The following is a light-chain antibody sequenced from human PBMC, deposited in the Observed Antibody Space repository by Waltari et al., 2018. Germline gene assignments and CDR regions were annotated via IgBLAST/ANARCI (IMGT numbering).Light chain of an antibody. Sequence: QSALTQPASVSGSPGQSITISCTGTNSDVGGYNYVSWYQQHPGKAPQLLIYEVSNRPAGVSNRFSSGKSANTASLTISGLQAEDEADYYCRSYTSSSTRVFGTGTKVTVL. V-gene: IGLV2-14*01. CDR1: NSDVGGYNY. CDR2: EVS. CDR3: RSYTSSSTRV. J-gene: IGLJ1*01.